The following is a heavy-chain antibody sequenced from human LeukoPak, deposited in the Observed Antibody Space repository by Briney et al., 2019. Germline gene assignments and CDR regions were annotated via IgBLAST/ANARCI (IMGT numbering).Heavy chain of an antibody. V-gene: IGHV3-7*01. J-gene: IGHJ4*02. Sequence: PGGSLRLSCAASGFTFSSYEMNWVRQAPGKGLEWVANIKEDGGEKYCVDSVKGRFTISRDNAKNSLYLQMNSLRAEDTAVYYCAFWTWSYFDYWGQGTLVTVSS. D-gene: IGHD3/OR15-3a*01. CDR1: GFTFSSYE. CDR3: AFWTWSYFDY. CDR2: IKEDGGEK.